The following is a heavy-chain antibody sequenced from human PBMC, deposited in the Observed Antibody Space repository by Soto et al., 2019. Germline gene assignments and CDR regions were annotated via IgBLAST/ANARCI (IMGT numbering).Heavy chain of an antibody. D-gene: IGHD2-15*01. CDR2: IYYSGST. Sequence: PSETLSLTCTVSGGSISSSSYYWGWIRQPPGKGLEWIGSIYYSGSTYYNPSLKSRVTISVDTSKNQFSLKLSSVTAADTAVYYCARPGIAATPDYFDYWGQGTLVTVSS. V-gene: IGHV4-39*01. J-gene: IGHJ4*02. CDR3: ARPGIAATPDYFDY. CDR1: GGSISSSSYY.